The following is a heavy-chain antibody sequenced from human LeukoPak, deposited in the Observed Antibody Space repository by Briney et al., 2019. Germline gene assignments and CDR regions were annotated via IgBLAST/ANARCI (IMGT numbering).Heavy chain of an antibody. J-gene: IGHJ4*02. D-gene: IGHD1-26*01. Sequence: GGSLRLSCAASGFTFSSYSMNWVRQAPGKGLEWVSYISSSSSTIYYADSVKGRFTISRDNAKNSLYLRMNSLRAEDTAVYYCARSYPIVGATVDYWGQGTLVTVSS. CDR3: ARSYPIVGATVDY. V-gene: IGHV3-48*01. CDR2: ISSSSSTI. CDR1: GFTFSSYS.